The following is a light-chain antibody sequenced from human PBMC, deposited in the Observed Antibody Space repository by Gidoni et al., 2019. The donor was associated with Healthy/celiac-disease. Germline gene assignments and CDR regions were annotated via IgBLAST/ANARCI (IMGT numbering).Light chain of an antibody. CDR2: AAS. CDR1: QSICSY. CDR3: QQSYSTLT. J-gene: IGKJ4*01. V-gene: IGKV1-39*01. Sequence: DIQMTQSPSSLSASVGDRVTITCRASQSICSYLNWYQQKPGKAPKLLIYAASSLQSGVPSRFSGSGSGTDFTLTISSLQPEDFATYYCQQSYSTLTFGGGTKLEIK.